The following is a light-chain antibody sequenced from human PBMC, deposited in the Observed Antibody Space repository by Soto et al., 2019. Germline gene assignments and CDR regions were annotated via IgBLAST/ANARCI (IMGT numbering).Light chain of an antibody. V-gene: IGKV1-12*01. J-gene: IGKJ2*01. CDR2: AAS. CDR3: QQANSFPYT. CDR1: QGISSW. Sequence: DIQMTQSPSSVSASVGDRVTITCRASQGISSWLAWYPQKPGKAANLLIYAASSLQSAVPSRFSGNGSGTDFTLTISSLQHEDFATYYCQQANSFPYTFGQGPKLEIK.